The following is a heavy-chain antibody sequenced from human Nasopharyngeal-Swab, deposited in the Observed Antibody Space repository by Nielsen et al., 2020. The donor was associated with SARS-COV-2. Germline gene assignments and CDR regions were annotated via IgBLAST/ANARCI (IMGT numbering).Heavy chain of an antibody. Sequence: SLKISCAASGFTFDDYAMHWARQAPGKGLEWVSGISWNSGSIGYADSVKGRFTISRDNAKNSLYLQMNSLRAEDTALYYCAKVQTLYSSGWYDDNYFDYWGQGTLVTVSS. CDR2: ISWNSGSI. CDR1: GFTFDDYA. CDR3: AKVQTLYSSGWYDDNYFDY. V-gene: IGHV3-9*01. J-gene: IGHJ4*02. D-gene: IGHD6-19*01.